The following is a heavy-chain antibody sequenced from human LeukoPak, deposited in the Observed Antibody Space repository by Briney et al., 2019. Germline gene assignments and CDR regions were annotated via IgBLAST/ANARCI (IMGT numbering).Heavy chain of an antibody. V-gene: IGHV3-23*01. CDR2: IGSGGDT. CDR1: GFTFSNYA. D-gene: IGHD6-6*01. J-gene: IGHJ4*02. Sequence: PGGSLRLSCAASGFTFSNYAMTWVRLAPGKGLEWVSSIGSGGDTYYADSVKGRFTISRDNSKNTLYLQMNSLRAEDTAVYYCAKDLEYSSSSGPDYWGQGTLVTVSS. CDR3: AKDLEYSSSSGPDY.